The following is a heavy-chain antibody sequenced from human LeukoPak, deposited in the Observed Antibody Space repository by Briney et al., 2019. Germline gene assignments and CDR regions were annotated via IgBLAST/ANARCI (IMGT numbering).Heavy chain of an antibody. D-gene: IGHD6-19*01. CDR2: ISYDGSNK. CDR3: ARGRYSSGWDDPRIDY. J-gene: IGHJ4*02. CDR1: GFTFSSYA. Sequence: PGRSLRLSCAASGFTFSSYAMHWVRQAPGKGLEWVAVISYDGSNKYYADSVKGRFTISRDNSKNTLYLQMSSLRAEDTAVYYCARGRYSSGWDDPRIDYWGQGTLVTVSS. V-gene: IGHV3-30-3*01.